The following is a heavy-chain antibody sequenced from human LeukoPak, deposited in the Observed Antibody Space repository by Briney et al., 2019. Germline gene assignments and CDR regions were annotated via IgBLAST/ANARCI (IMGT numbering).Heavy chain of an antibody. D-gene: IGHD2-15*01. J-gene: IGHJ6*02. Sequence: PGGSLRLSCAASGFTVSSNYMSWVRQAPGKGLEWVSVIYSGGSTYYADSVKGRFTISRDNSKNTLYLQMNSLRAEDTAVYYCAREICWSGGSCYMGANYYGMDVWGQGTTVTVSS. V-gene: IGHV3-53*01. CDR1: GFTVSSNY. CDR2: IYSGGST. CDR3: AREICWSGGSCYMGANYYGMDV.